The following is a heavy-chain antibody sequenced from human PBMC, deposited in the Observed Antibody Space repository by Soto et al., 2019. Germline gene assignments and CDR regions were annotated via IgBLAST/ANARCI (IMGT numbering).Heavy chain of an antibody. CDR1: GGSISSGGYY. CDR2: IYYSGST. Sequence: PSETLSLTCTVSGGSISSGGYYWSWIRQHPGKGLEWIGYIYYSGSTYYNPSLKSRVTISVDTSKNQFSLKLSSVTAADTAVYYCARGWYSHADINWFDPWGQGTLVTVSS. V-gene: IGHV4-31*03. D-gene: IGHD1-1*01. J-gene: IGHJ5*02. CDR3: ARGWYSHADINWFDP.